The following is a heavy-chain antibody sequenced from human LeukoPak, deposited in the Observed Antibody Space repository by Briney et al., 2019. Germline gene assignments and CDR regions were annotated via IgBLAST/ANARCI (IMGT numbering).Heavy chain of an antibody. CDR1: GFTFSSYW. J-gene: IGHJ6*02. Sequence: GGSLRLSCAASGFTFSSYWMSWARQAPGKGLEWVANIKQDGSEKYYVDSVKGRFTISRDNAKNSLYLQMNSLRAEDTAVYYCARDQARPHDSSGYYSIYYYYGMDVWGQGTTVTVSS. V-gene: IGHV3-7*01. CDR2: IKQDGSEK. D-gene: IGHD3-22*01. CDR3: ARDQARPHDSSGYYSIYYYYGMDV.